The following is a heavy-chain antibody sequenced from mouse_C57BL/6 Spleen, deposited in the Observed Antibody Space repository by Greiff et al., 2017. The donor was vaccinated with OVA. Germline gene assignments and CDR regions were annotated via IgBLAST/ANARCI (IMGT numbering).Heavy chain of an antibody. Sequence: VQLQQSGPELVKPGASVKISCKASGYAFSSSWMNWVKQRPGKGLEWIGRIYPGDGDPNYNGKLKGKATLTADKSSSTAYMQLSSLTSDDSAVYFCARGGAQATGYAMDYWGQGTSVTVSS. J-gene: IGHJ4*01. CDR2: IYPGDGDP. CDR3: ARGGAQATGYAMDY. D-gene: IGHD3-2*02. CDR1: GYAFSSSW. V-gene: IGHV1-82*01.